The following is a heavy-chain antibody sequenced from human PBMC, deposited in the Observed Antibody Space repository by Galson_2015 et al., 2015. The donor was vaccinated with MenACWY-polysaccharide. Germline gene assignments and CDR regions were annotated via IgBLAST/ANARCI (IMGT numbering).Heavy chain of an antibody. CDR3: ARVRGSYSVDY. CDR2: ISNSGGTI. J-gene: IGHJ4*02. D-gene: IGHD1-26*01. CDR1: GFTFRDYY. V-gene: IGHV3-11*01. Sequence: SLRLSCAASGFTFRDYYMSWMRQAPGKGLEWVSYISNSGGTIYYADSVKGRFTISRDNAKNSLYLQLTSLRAEDTALYYCARVRGSYSVDYWGQGTLVTVSS.